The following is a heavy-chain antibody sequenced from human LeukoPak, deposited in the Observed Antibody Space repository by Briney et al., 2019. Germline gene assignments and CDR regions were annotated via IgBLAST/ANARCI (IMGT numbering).Heavy chain of an antibody. CDR1: GYTFAGYY. J-gene: IGHJ4*02. V-gene: IGHV1-2*02. Sequence: ASVKVSCKASGYTFAGYYMHWVRQAPGLGLEWMGWINPKIGGTNYAQKFQGRVTMTRDTSISTAYMELSRLRSDDTAVYYCAREIGSGSFLDNWGQGTLVTVSS. CDR3: AREIGSGSFLDN. CDR2: INPKIGGT. D-gene: IGHD3-10*01.